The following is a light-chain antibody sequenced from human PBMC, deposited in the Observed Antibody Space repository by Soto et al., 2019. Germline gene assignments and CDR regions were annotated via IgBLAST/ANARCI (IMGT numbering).Light chain of an antibody. CDR1: QSVSSSD. Sequence: EIVLTQSPGTLAWSPGERSTLSCRASQSVSSSDLAWYQQKPGQAPRLRIYAASSSATGIPDTFSGSGSTTEFPLTIRRVEPEDFAVYYCKQYGSSPLTFGGGTKVDSK. CDR2: AAS. V-gene: IGKV3-20*01. J-gene: IGKJ4*01. CDR3: KQYGSSPLT.